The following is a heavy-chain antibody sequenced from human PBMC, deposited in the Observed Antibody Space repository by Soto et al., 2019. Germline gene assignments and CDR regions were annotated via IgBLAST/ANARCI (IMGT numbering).Heavy chain of an antibody. Sequence: EVQLVESGGGLVQPGGSLRLSCVASGFTFRTYWMAWVRQAPEKGLEWVANIKYDESEKYYVDSVKGRFTVSRDNARNSLFVQMNGLRAEDTAVYYCARVRTEIYYGMDVWGQGTTVTVSS. CDR3: ARVRTEIYYGMDV. J-gene: IGHJ6*02. CDR2: IKYDESEK. V-gene: IGHV3-7*05. CDR1: GFTFRTYW.